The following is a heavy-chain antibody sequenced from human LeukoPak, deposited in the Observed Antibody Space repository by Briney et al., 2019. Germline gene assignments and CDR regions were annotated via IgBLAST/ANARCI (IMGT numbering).Heavy chain of an antibody. CDR1: GGSFSGYY. V-gene: IGHV4-34*01. J-gene: IGHJ4*02. Sequence: PSETLSLTCAVYGGSFSGYYWSWIRQPPGKGLEWIWEINHSGSTNYNPSLKSRVTISVDTSKNQFSLKLSSVTAADTAVYYCARAPHYWGQGTLVTVSS. CDR3: ARAPHY. CDR2: INHSGST.